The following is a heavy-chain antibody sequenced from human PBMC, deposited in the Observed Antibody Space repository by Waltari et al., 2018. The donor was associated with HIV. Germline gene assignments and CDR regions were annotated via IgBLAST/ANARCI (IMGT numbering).Heavy chain of an antibody. CDR1: GYKFTSHW. CDR3: ARANLIHDYGDYPASPGGKYFDF. D-gene: IGHD4-17*01. Sequence: EVHLVQSGAEVKKPGRSLKISCTASGYKFTSHWVAWVRQLHGQGLEWMGVTVHGDVDSRYSPAFQGKITISADKSISTTCLLWRSLKVSDAAIYYCARANLIHDYGDYPASPGGKYFDFWGQGTPVTVSS. CDR2: TVHGDVDS. V-gene: IGHV5-51*03. J-gene: IGHJ4*02.